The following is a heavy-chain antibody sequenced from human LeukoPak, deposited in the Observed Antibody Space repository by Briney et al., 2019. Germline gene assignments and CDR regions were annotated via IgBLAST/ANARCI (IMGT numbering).Heavy chain of an antibody. V-gene: IGHV4-59*01. CDR2: IYYSGST. Sequence: PSETLSLTCTVSGGSISSYYWSWIRQPPGKGLEWIGYIYYSGSTNYNPSLKSRVTISVDTSKNQFSLKLSSVTAADTAVYYCARVNCGGDCYHYYYGMDVWGQGTTVTVSS. J-gene: IGHJ6*02. D-gene: IGHD2-21*02. CDR3: ARVNCGGDCYHYYYGMDV. CDR1: GGSISSYY.